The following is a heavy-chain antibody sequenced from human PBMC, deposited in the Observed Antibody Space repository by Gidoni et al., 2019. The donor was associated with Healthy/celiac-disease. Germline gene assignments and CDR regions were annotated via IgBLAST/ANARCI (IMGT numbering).Heavy chain of an antibody. Sequence: QVQLVQSGAEVKKPGSSVKVSCKASGGTFSSYAISWVRQAPGQGLEWMVGIIPIFGTANYAQKCQGRVTITADESTSTAYVELSSLRSEDTAVYYCAATDDDGSSWYRDWYFDLWGRGTLVTVSS. V-gene: IGHV1-69*01. CDR3: AATDDDGSSWYRDWYFDL. D-gene: IGHD6-13*01. CDR2: IIPIFGTA. CDR1: GGTFSSYA. J-gene: IGHJ2*01.